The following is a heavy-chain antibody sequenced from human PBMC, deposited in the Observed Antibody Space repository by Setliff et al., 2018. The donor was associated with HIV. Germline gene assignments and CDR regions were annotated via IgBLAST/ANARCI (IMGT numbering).Heavy chain of an antibody. CDR1: GGTFNSYA. CDR2: FLAVLRKP. Sequence: SVNVSCKASGGTFNSYAFTWVRQAPGQGLEWMGDFLAVLRKPTYAQKFQGRLTIIADESTSTAYMELSDLRSEDTAVYYCASPRSAGTYQGAFYYFLDVWGRGTTVTVSS. J-gene: IGHJ6*03. V-gene: IGHV1-69*13. CDR3: ASPRSAGTYQGAFYYFLDV. D-gene: IGHD2-15*01.